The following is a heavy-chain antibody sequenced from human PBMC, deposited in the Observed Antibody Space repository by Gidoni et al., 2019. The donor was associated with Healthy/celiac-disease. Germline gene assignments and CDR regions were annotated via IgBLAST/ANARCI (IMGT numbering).Heavy chain of an antibody. Sequence: EVQLVQSGAEVKKPGESLRISCQGSGYSFTSYWIHWVRQMPGKGLEWIGRIDPSDSYTNYSPSFQGHVTISADKSISTAYLQWSSLKASDTAMYYCAIDLGEGAAAGSGDYFDYWGQGTLVTVSS. CDR2: IDPSDSYT. CDR1: GYSFTSYW. CDR3: AIDLGEGAAAGSGDYFDY. V-gene: IGHV5-10-1*01. D-gene: IGHD6-13*01. J-gene: IGHJ4*02.